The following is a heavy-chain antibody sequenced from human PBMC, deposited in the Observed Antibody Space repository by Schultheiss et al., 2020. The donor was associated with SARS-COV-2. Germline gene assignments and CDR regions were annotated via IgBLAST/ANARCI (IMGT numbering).Heavy chain of an antibody. V-gene: IGHV4-59*01. CDR1: GGSISSYY. CDR2: IYYSGST. J-gene: IGHJ4*02. Sequence: SETLSLTCTVSGGSISSYYWSWIRQPPGKGLEWIGYIYYSGSTNYNPSLKSRVTISVDTSKNQFSLKLSSVTAADTAVYYCARQDITIFVDYWGQGTLVTVSS. D-gene: IGHD3-3*01. CDR3: ARQDITIFVDY.